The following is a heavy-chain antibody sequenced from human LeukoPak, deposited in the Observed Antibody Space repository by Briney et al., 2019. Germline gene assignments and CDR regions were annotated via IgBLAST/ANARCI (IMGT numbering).Heavy chain of an antibody. CDR2: IYWDDDM. Sequence: SGPTLVNPTQTLTLTCTFSGVSLRTSGVGLAWIRQPPGKALEWLALIYWDDDMRYSPSLKTRLTNTKDTSKNQVVLTMTDMDPVDTATYFCAHRARGYRFDSWGQGTLVTVSS. CDR1: GVSLRTSGVG. V-gene: IGHV2-5*02. CDR3: AHRARGYRFDS. D-gene: IGHD5-12*01. J-gene: IGHJ4*02.